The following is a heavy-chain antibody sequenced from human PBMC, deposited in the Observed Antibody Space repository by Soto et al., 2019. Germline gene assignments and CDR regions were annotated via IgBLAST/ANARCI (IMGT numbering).Heavy chain of an antibody. J-gene: IGHJ6*03. CDR3: ARVRRYYYYMDV. CDR1: VGSMRYEYYH. D-gene: IGHD3-10*01. CDR2: INHSGST. V-gene: IGHV4-34*01. Sequence: PSXTLSLTCSVSVGSMRYEYYHWPLIRQAPGKGLEWIGEINHSGSTNYNPSLKSRVTISVDTSKNQFSLKLSSPTAADTAVYYCARVRRYYYYMDVWGKGTTVTVSS.